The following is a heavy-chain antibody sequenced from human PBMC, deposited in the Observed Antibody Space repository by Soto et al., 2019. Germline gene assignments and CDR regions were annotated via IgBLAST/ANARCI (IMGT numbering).Heavy chain of an antibody. J-gene: IGHJ5*02. CDR2: IYYSGST. CDR3: AANYCSGGSCYWFDP. V-gene: IGHV4-59*08. D-gene: IGHD2-15*01. CDR1: GGSISSYY. Sequence: SETLSLTCTVSGGSISSYYWSWIRQPPGKGLEWIGYIYYSGSTNYNPSLKSRVTISVDTSKNQFSLKLSSVTAADTAVYYCAANYCSGGSCYWFDPWGQGTLVTVSS.